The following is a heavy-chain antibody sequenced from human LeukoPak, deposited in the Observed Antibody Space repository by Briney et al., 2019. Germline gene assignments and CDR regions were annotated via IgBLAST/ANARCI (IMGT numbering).Heavy chain of an antibody. CDR3: ARPLSGSFSFNY. Sequence: SETLSLTCDVSGYSISSGYYWGWIRQPPGKGLEWIGSIYHTGNTYYNPSLKSRVTISVDTFKNQFSLKLSSVTAADTAVYYCARPLSGSFSFNYWGQGTLVTVSS. D-gene: IGHD1-26*01. J-gene: IGHJ4*02. V-gene: IGHV4-38-2*01. CDR2: IYHTGNT. CDR1: GYSISSGYY.